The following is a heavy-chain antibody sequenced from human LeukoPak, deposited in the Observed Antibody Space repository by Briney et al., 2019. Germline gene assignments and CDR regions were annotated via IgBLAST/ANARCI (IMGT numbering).Heavy chain of an antibody. CDR3: AREGSSWYGASYYYYMDV. Sequence: SETLSLTCNVSGDSISSDYWSWLRQPPGKGLEWIGYIYYSGNTNYNPSLKSRVTISIDTSKNQFSLKLTSVTAADTAVYYCAREGSSWYGASYYYYMDVWGKGTTVTISS. V-gene: IGHV4-59*01. CDR2: IYYSGNT. CDR1: GDSISSDY. D-gene: IGHD6-13*01. J-gene: IGHJ6*03.